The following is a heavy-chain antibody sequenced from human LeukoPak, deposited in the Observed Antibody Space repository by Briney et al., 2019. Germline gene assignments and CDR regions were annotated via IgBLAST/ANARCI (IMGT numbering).Heavy chain of an antibody. D-gene: IGHD2-15*01. J-gene: IGHJ4*02. CDR3: VGALGYCSSGSCYYYDY. CDR1: GYRFSTYW. Sequence: GESLKISCKGSGYRFSTYWIGWVRQMPGKGLEWMGIIYPGDSETRYSPSFQGQVTISADKSINTAYLQWNSLKASDTAMYYCVGALGYCSSGSCYYYDYWGQGTLVTVSS. V-gene: IGHV5-51*01. CDR2: IYPGDSET.